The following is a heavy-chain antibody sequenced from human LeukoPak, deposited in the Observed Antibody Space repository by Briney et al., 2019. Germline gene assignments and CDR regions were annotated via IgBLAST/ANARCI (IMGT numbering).Heavy chain of an antibody. CDR1: GNTFSSYY. D-gene: IGHD6-13*01. CDR2: INPNSSGT. CDR3: VRSQGIAAAGLDY. V-gene: IGHV1-2*06. Sequence: ASVKVSCKASGNTFSSYYMHWVRQAPGQGLEWMGRINPNSSGTNYAQKFQGRVTMTRDTSISTAYMELSRLRSDDTAVYYCVRSQGIAAAGLDYWGQGTLVTVSS. J-gene: IGHJ4*02.